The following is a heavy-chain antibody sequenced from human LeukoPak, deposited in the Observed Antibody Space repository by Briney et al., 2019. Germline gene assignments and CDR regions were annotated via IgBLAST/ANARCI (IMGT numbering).Heavy chain of an antibody. CDR3: ARGLGRFGEILES. CDR1: GGSISSGGYY. V-gene: IGHV4-31*03. Sequence: PSHTLSLTCTVSGGSISSGGYYCSWIRQHPGKGLEWIGYIYYSGSTYYNPSLKSRVTISVDTSKNQLSLKLSSVTAADTAVYYCARGLGRFGEILESWGQGTLVTVSS. J-gene: IGHJ5*02. D-gene: IGHD3-10*01. CDR2: IYYSGST.